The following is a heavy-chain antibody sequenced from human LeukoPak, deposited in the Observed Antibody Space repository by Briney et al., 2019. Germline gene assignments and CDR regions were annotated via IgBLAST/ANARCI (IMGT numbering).Heavy chain of an antibody. D-gene: IGHD1-26*01. J-gene: IGHJ6*03. Sequence: ASVKVSCKASGYTFTDYYMHWVRQAPGQGLEWMGRINPNSGGTNYAQKFQGRVTMTRDTSISTAYMELSRLRSDDTAVYYCAMWGVGANYYYYMDVWGKGTTVTVSS. CDR3: AMWGVGANYYYYMDV. CDR2: INPNSGGT. V-gene: IGHV1-2*06. CDR1: GYTFTDYY.